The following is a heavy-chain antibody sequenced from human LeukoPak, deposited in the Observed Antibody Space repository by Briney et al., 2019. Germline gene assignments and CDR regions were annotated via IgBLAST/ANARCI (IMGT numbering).Heavy chain of an antibody. V-gene: IGHV1-46*01. Sequence: ASVKVSCKASGYTFTSYDINWVRQATGQGLEWMGIINPSGGSTSYAQKFQGRVTMTRDTSTSTVYMELSSLRSEDTAVYYCARDHAPTWPLRLGELSFGSPDYWGQGTLVTVSS. D-gene: IGHD3-16*02. CDR3: ARDHAPTWPLRLGELSFGSPDY. CDR2: INPSGGST. J-gene: IGHJ4*02. CDR1: GYTFTSYD.